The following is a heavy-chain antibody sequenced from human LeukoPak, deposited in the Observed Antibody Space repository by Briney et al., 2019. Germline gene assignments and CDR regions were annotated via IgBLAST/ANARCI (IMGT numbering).Heavy chain of an antibody. CDR3: ARGPYYGSGSTYYFDY. CDR1: GYTFTSYD. V-gene: IGHV1-8*03. J-gene: IGHJ4*02. D-gene: IGHD3-10*01. CDR2: MNPNSGNT. Sequence: ASVKVSCKASGYTFTSYDINWVRQATGQGLEWMGWMNPNSGNTGYAQKFQGRVTITRNTSISTAYMELSSLRSEDTAVYYCARGPYYGSGSTYYFDYWGQGTLVTVSS.